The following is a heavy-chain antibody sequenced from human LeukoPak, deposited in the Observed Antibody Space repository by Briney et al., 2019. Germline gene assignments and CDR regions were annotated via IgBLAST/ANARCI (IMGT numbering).Heavy chain of an antibody. CDR2: ISSSSSYI. J-gene: IGHJ4*02. V-gene: IGHV3-21*01. CDR3: ARDLSLDILTGFSWYYFDY. CDR1: GFTFSSYS. D-gene: IGHD3-9*01. Sequence: KPGGSLRLSCAASGFTFSSYSMNWVRQAPGKGLEWVSSISSSSSYIYYADSVKGRFTISRDNAKNSLYLQMNSLRAEDTAVYYCARDLSLDILTGFSWYYFDYWGQGTLVTVSS.